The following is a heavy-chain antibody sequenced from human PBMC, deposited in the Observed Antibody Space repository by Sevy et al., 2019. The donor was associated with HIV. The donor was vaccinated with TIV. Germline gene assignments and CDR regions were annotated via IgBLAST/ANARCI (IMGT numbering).Heavy chain of an antibody. D-gene: IGHD3-10*01. CDR2: ISYDGSNK. V-gene: IGHV3-30*18. J-gene: IGHJ4*02. Sequence: GGSLRLSCAASGFTFSSYGMHWVRQAPGKGLEWVAVISYDGSNKYYADSVKGRFTISRDNSKNTLYLQMNSLRAEDTAVYYCAKGRVLLWFGEVVSDFDYRGQGTLVTVSS. CDR3: AKGRVLLWFGEVVSDFDY. CDR1: GFTFSSYG.